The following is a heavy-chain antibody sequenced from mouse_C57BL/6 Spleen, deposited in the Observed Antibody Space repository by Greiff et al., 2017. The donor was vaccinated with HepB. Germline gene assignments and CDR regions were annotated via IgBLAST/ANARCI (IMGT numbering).Heavy chain of an antibody. J-gene: IGHJ4*01. D-gene: IGHD4-1*01. CDR2: IYPGSGST. CDR1: GYTFTSYW. Sequence: QVQLKQPGAELVKPGASVKMSCKASGYTFTSYWITWVKQRPGQGLEWIGDIYPGSGSTNYNEKFKSKATLTVDTSSSTAYMQLSSLTSEDSAVYYCARRVRWDLYYAMDYWGQGTSVTVSS. CDR3: ARRVRWDLYYAMDY. V-gene: IGHV1-55*01.